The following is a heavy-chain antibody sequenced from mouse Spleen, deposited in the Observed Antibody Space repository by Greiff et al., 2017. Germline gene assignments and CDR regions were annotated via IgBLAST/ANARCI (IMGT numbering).Heavy chain of an antibody. V-gene: IGHV5-6*02. Sequence: EVMLVESGGDLVKPGGSLKLSCAASGFTFSSYGMSWVRQTPDKRLEWVATISSGGSYTYYPDSVKGRFTISRDNAKNTLYLQMSSLKSEDTAMYYCARRDWDDYWGQGTTLTVSS. J-gene: IGHJ2*01. CDR1: GFTFSSYG. CDR3: ARRDWDDY. CDR2: ISSGGSYT. D-gene: IGHD4-1*01.